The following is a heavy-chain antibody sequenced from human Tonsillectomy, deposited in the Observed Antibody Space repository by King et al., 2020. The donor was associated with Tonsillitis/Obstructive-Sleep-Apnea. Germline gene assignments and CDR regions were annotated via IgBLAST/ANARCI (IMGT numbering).Heavy chain of an antibody. CDR1: GGSFSGYY. V-gene: IGHV4-34*01. D-gene: IGHD2-2*01. J-gene: IGHJ4*02. CDR3: ARDKVGVVSVAIPSYFDY. Sequence: HVQLQQWGAGLLKPSETLSLTCAVYGGSFSGYYWSWIRQPPGKGLEWIGEINHSGSTNYNPSLKSRVTISVDTSKNQFSLKLSSVTAADTAVYYCARDKVGVVSVAIPSYFDYWGQGTLVTVSS. CDR2: INHSGST.